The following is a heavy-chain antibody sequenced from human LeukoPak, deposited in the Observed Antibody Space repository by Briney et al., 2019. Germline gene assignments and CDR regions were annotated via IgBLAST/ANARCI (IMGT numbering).Heavy chain of an antibody. V-gene: IGHV1-18*01. Sequence: ASVKVSCKASGGTFSNSVISWVRQAPGQGLEWMGWISAYNGNTNYAQKLQGRVTMTTDTSTSTAYMELRSLRSDDTAVYYCARVHSSSWYGGYYYYYYMDVWGKGTTVTVSS. CDR1: GGTFSNSV. D-gene: IGHD6-13*01. CDR2: ISAYNGNT. J-gene: IGHJ6*03. CDR3: ARVHSSSWYGGYYYYYYMDV.